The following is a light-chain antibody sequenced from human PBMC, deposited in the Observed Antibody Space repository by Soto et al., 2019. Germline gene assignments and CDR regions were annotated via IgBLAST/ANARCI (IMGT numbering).Light chain of an antibody. Sequence: EIVLTQSPGTLSLPPGKRATLSCRASQSVSNSYLAWYQQKPGQASRLLIYGASSRATGIPDRFSGSGSGTDFALTISRLEPEDFAVYHCQQYGGSPWTFGQGTKVDIK. V-gene: IGKV3-20*01. J-gene: IGKJ1*01. CDR1: QSVSNSY. CDR3: QQYGGSPWT. CDR2: GAS.